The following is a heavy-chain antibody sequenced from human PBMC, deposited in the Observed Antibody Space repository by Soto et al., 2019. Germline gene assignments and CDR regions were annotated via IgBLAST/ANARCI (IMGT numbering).Heavy chain of an antibody. V-gene: IGHV1-8*01. J-gene: IGHJ4*02. CDR3: ARELSGYKYGPGEVY. Sequence: ASVKVSCKASGYTFTSYDINWVRQATGQGLEWMGWMNPNSGNTGYAQKFQGRVTMTRNTSISTAYMELSSLRSEDTAVYYCARELSGYKYGPGEVYWGQGTLVTVSS. CDR2: MNPNSGNT. CDR1: GYTFTSYD. D-gene: IGHD5-12*01.